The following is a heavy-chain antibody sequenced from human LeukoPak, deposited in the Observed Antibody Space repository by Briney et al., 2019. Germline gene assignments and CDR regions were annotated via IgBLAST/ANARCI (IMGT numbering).Heavy chain of an antibody. CDR2: IYYSGST. CDR3: AREGLRLGELSLGLDY. J-gene: IGHJ4*02. CDR1: GGSISSSSYY. Sequence: SETLSLTCTVSGGSISSSSYYWGWIRQPPGKGLEWIGSIYYSGSTYYNPSLKSRVTISVDTSKNQFSLKLSSVTAADTAVYYCAREGLRLGELSLGLDYWGQGTLVTVSS. V-gene: IGHV4-39*07. D-gene: IGHD3-16*02.